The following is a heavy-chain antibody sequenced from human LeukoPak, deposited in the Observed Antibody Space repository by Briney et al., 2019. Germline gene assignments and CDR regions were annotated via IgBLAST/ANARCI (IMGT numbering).Heavy chain of an antibody. D-gene: IGHD3-22*01. CDR2: IWYDGSNK. V-gene: IGHV3-33*08. CDR3: ARDNYDSSGYYYGNFDY. J-gene: IGHJ4*02. Sequence: GGSLRLSCAASGSTFSSYGMHWVRQAPGKGLEWVAVIWYDGSNKYYADSVKGRFTISRDNSKNTLYLQMNSLRAEDTAVYYCARDNYDSSGYYYGNFDYWGQGTLVTVSS. CDR1: GSTFSSYG.